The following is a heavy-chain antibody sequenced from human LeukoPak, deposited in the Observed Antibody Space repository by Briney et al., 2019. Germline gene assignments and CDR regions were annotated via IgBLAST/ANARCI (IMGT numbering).Heavy chain of an antibody. CDR2: INPNSGGT. CDR1: GYTFTSYG. J-gene: IGHJ6*02. V-gene: IGHV1-2*04. D-gene: IGHD2-15*01. Sequence: ASAKVSCKASGYTFTSYGISWVRQAPGQGLEWMGWINPNSGGTNYAQKFQGWVTMTRDTSISTAYMELSRLRSDDTAVYYCARGVVVVAATTYYYYSMDVWGQGTTVTVSS. CDR3: ARGVVVVAATTYYYYSMDV.